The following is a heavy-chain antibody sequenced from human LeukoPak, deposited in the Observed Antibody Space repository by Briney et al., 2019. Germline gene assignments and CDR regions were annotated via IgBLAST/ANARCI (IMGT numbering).Heavy chain of an antibody. CDR2: INPNSGGT. V-gene: IGHV1-2*02. Sequence: VASVKVSCKASGYTFTGYYMHWVRQAPGQGLEWMGWINPNSGGTNYAQKFQGRVTMTRDTSISTAYMELSRLRSDDTAVYYCAVITMVRGVIDYWGQGTLVTVSS. D-gene: IGHD3-10*01. CDR3: AVITMVRGVIDY. CDR1: GYTFTGYY. J-gene: IGHJ4*02.